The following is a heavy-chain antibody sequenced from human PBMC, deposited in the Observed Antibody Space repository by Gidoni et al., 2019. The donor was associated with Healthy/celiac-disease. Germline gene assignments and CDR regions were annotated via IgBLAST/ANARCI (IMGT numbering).Heavy chain of an antibody. CDR3: ARDRPESEWELLTYNWFDP. J-gene: IGHJ5*02. CDR2: IIPIFGTA. D-gene: IGHD1-26*01. Sequence: QVQLVQSGAEVKKPGSSVKVSCKASGGTFSSYAIRWVRQAPGQGLEWMGGIIPIFGTANYAQKFQGRVTITADESTSTAYMELSSLRSEDTAVYYCARDRPESEWELLTYNWFDPWGQGTLVTVSS. CDR1: GGTFSSYA. V-gene: IGHV1-69*01.